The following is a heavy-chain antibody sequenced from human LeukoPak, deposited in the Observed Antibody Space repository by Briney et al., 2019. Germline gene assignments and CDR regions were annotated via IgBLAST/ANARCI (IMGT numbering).Heavy chain of an antibody. CDR3: ARGGSYCSSTRCYDTLGYFDL. V-gene: IGHV3-7*01. Sequence: GGSLRLSCAASGFTFSSYWMSWVRQAPGKGLEWVANIKQDGSEKYYVDSVKGRFTISRDNAKNSLYLQMNSLRAEDAAVYYCARGGSYCSSTRCYDTLGYFDLWGRGTLVTVSS. D-gene: IGHD2-2*01. CDR2: IKQDGSEK. CDR1: GFTFSSYW. J-gene: IGHJ2*01.